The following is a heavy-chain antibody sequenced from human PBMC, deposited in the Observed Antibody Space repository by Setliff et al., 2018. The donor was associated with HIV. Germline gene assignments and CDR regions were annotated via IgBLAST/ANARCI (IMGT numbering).Heavy chain of an antibody. CDR2: MYYRGST. J-gene: IGHJ4*02. Sequence: SETLSLTCSVSSGSISTLYSYYWGWVRQPPGKGPEWIGHMYYRGSTFYNPSLKSRATIFVDSSTKRFSLKLTAVTAADTAVYYCARQVGSQYSYWAYYFDSWGQGALVTVS. V-gene: IGHV4-39*01. CDR1: SGSISTLYSYY. CDR3: ARQVGSQYSYWAYYFDS. D-gene: IGHD5-18*01.